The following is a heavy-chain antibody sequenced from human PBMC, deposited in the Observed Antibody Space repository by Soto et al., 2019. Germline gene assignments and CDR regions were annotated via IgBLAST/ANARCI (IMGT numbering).Heavy chain of an antibody. CDR2: ISGSGGST. D-gene: IGHD3-10*01. J-gene: IGHJ4*02. Sequence: GGSLRLSCAASGFTFSSYAMSWVRQAPGKGLEWVSAISGSGGSTYYADSVKGRFTISRDNSKNTLYLQMNSLRAEDTAVYYCAKIPFLWFGGFIDYWGQGTLVTVSS. CDR3: AKIPFLWFGGFIDY. V-gene: IGHV3-23*01. CDR1: GFTFSSYA.